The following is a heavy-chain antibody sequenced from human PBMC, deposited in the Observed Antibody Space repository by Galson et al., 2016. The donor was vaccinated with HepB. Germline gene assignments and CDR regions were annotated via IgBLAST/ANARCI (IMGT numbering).Heavy chain of an antibody. J-gene: IGHJ3*01. CDR2: INAGNGNT. Sequence: VKVSCKASGYTFSNYAVHWVRQAPGQTFEWMGWINAGNGNTKYSQKFQDRVTLTRDTSATTLYMQLSSLRSEDTAVYYCARAAYCSSSSCSDAFDVWGQGTMVTVSS. V-gene: IGHV1-3*01. D-gene: IGHD2-2*01. CDR1: GYTFSNYA. CDR3: ARAAYCSSSSCSDAFDV.